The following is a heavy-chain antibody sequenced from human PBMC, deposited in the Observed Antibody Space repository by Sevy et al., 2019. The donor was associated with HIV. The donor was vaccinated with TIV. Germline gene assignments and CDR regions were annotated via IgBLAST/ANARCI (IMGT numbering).Heavy chain of an antibody. CDR2: ISDSCGKT. CDR3: AKDLAVGDYDFWSGYLYYDYGMDV. CDR1: GFSFRSYW. Sequence: GGSLRLSCAASGFSFRSYWMTWVRQAPGKGLEWVSTISDSCGKTYTAESVKGRFTISRDNSKNTVYLQMDRLTAEDTAVYYCAKDLAVGDYDFWSGYLYYDYGMDVWGQGTTVTVSS. J-gene: IGHJ6*02. D-gene: IGHD3-3*01. V-gene: IGHV3-23*01.